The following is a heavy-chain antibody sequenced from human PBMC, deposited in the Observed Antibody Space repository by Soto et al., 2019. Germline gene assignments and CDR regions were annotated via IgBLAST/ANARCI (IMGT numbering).Heavy chain of an antibody. Sequence: PSETLSLTCTVSGGPISSYYWSWIRQPAGKGLEWIGRIYTSGSTNYNPSLKSRVTMSVDTSKNQFSLKLSSVTAADTAVYYCARDPSSSWYEGYYFDYWGQGTLVTVSS. J-gene: IGHJ4*02. CDR1: GGPISSYY. D-gene: IGHD6-13*01. V-gene: IGHV4-4*07. CDR2: IYTSGST. CDR3: ARDPSSSWYEGYYFDY.